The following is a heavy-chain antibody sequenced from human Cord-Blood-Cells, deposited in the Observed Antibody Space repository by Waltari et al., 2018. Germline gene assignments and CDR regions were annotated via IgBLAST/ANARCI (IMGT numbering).Heavy chain of an antibody. D-gene: IGHD3-22*01. V-gene: IGHV3-53*01. CDR3: ARDVHDSSGYYPH. J-gene: IGHJ4*02. CDR2: IYSGGST. CDR1: GFTVSRTY. Sequence: EVQLVESGGGLIQPGGSLRLSCAASGFTVSRTYMSWVRQARGKGLEWVSVIYSGGSTYYADSVKGRFTISRDNSKNTLYLQMNSLRAEDTAVYYCARDVHDSSGYYPHWGQGTLVTVSS.